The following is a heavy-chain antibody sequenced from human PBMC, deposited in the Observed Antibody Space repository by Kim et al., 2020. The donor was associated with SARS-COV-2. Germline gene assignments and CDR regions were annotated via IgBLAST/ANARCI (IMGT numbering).Heavy chain of an antibody. J-gene: IGHJ4*02. Sequence: SETLSLTCAVSGGSISSSNWWSWVRQPPGKGLEWIGEIYHSGSTNYNQSLKSRVTISVDKSKNQFSLKLSSVTAAATAVYYCARGSDGARSGKSGARLKAFDYWGQGTLVTVSS. CDR3: ARGSDGARSGKSGARLKAFDY. V-gene: IGHV4-4*02. CDR2: IYHSGST. CDR1: GGSISSSNW. D-gene: IGHD3-3*01.